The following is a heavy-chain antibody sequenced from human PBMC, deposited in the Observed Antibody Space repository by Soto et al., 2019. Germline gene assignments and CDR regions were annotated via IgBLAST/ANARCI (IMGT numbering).Heavy chain of an antibody. CDR1: GGSISSSSYY. V-gene: IGHV4-39*01. CDR2: IYYSGST. CDR3: ARHSYYWMMDTILEGYYFDY. D-gene: IGHD3-3*01. Sequence: SETLSLTCTVSGGSISSSSYYWGWIRQPPGKGLEWIGSIYYSGSTYYNPSLKSRVTISVDTSKNQFSLKLSSVTTADTAVYYSARHSYYWMMDTILEGYYFDYWGQGTLVTVSS. J-gene: IGHJ4*02.